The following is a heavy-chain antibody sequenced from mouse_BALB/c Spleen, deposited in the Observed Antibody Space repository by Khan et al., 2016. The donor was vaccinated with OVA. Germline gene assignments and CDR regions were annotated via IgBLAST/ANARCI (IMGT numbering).Heavy chain of an antibody. CDR1: GYTFTSYV. Sequence: EVQLQQSGPELVKPGASVKMSCKASGYTFTSYVMHWVKQKPRQGLEWIGYISPNSDGSKYNEKFRGKATLTSDKSSSTAYLQLSSLTSEDSAFYNCLLSLSYYGSAYERFAYWGQGTLVTVSA. V-gene: IGHV1S136*01. CDR3: LLSLSYYGSAYERFAY. D-gene: IGHD1-1*01. CDR2: ISPNSDGS. J-gene: IGHJ3*01.